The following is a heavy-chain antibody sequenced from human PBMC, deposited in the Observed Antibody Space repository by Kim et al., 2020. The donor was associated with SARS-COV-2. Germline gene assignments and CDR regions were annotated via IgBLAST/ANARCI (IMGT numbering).Heavy chain of an antibody. Sequence: GGSLRLSCAASGFTFSSYAMSWVRQAPGKGLEWVSAISGSGGSTYYADSVKGRFTISRDNSKNTLYLQMNSLRAEDTAVCYCAKASITMIVVAPDYWGQGTLVTVSS. CDR2: ISGSGGST. CDR3: AKASITMIVVAPDY. D-gene: IGHD3-22*01. CDR1: GFTFSSYA. V-gene: IGHV3-23*01. J-gene: IGHJ4*02.